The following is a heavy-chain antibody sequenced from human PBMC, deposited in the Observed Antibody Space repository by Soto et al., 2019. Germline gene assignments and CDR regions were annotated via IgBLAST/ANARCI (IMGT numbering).Heavy chain of an antibody. D-gene: IGHD3-3*01. V-gene: IGHV4-59*01. CDR2: IYYSGST. CDR3: ATSPLIGAHLS. CDR1: GGSITAYY. J-gene: IGHJ4*02. Sequence: QVQLQESGPGLVEPSGTLSLTCTVSGGSITAYYWSWIRQPPGKGLEWIGYIYYSGSTNYNPSLKSRVTSSVGPSKKHCSLRLTSVTAADTGVYFCATSPLIGAHLSWGQGTLATVSS.